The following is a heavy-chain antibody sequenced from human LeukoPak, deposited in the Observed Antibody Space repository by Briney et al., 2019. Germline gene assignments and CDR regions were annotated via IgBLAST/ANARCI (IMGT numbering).Heavy chain of an antibody. V-gene: IGHV1-69*05. D-gene: IGHD3-3*01. CDR2: IIPVFDKA. Sequence: GASVKVSCKASGGTFSTYAISWVRQAPGQGLEWMGGIIPVFDKANYAQKFQGRVTITTDESTSTAYMELSSLRSEDTAVYYCARTRLSGGYYDFWSDYFDYWGQGTLVTVSS. CDR1: GGTFSTYA. CDR3: ARTRLSGGYYDFWSDYFDY. J-gene: IGHJ4*02.